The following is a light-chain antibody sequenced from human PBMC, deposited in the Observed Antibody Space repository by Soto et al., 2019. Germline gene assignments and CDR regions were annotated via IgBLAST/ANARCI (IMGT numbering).Light chain of an antibody. CDR1: QGIYKW. CDR2: AAS. CDR3: QQANSFPLT. Sequence: DIQITQSPSSVSASVGDRITITCRASQGIYKWLAWYQQKPGKAPKLLISAASTLQTGVPARFSGSGSGTDFTLTISSLQPEDFATYYCQQANSFPLTFGGGTKVDIK. J-gene: IGKJ4*01. V-gene: IGKV1-12*01.